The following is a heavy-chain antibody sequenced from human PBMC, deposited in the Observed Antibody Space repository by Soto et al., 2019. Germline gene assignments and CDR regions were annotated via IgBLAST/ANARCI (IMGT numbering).Heavy chain of an antibody. V-gene: IGHV1-69*13. CDR3: AQGLEEAGTNRRGATGHFDY. Sequence: ASGKVPRTASGGNVSSYAISWVRQAAGQGLEWMGGIIPIFGTANYAQKFQGRVTITADESTSTAYMELSSMRSEETAVYYCAQGLEEAGTNRRGATGHFDYWGQGTLVTVSS. J-gene: IGHJ4*02. D-gene: IGHD6-13*01. CDR1: GGNVSSYA. CDR2: IIPIFGTA.